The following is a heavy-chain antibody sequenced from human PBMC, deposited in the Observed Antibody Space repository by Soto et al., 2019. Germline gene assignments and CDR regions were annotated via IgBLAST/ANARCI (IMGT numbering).Heavy chain of an antibody. Sequence: SVKVSCKASGGTFSSYAISWVRQAPGQGLEWMGGIIPIFGTANYAQKFQGRVTITADESTSTAYMELSSLRSEDTAVYYWARASGYSAYLYYYGMDVWGQVTTVTASS. V-gene: IGHV1-69*13. J-gene: IGHJ6*02. CDR1: GGTFSSYA. D-gene: IGHD5-12*01. CDR3: ARASGYSAYLYYYGMDV. CDR2: IIPIFGTA.